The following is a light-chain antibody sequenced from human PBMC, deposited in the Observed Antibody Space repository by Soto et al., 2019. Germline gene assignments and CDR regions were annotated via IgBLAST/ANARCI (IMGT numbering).Light chain of an antibody. Sequence: EIVLTQSPGTLSLSPGERATLSCRASQSVSSSYLAWYQQKPGQAPRLLIYGASSRATGIPDRFSGSGSGTDFNLTISRLEPEDFAVYYCQQYGSSPPKYTFGQGPKLEIK. CDR3: QQYGSSPPKYT. V-gene: IGKV3-20*01. CDR2: GAS. CDR1: QSVSSSY. J-gene: IGKJ2*01.